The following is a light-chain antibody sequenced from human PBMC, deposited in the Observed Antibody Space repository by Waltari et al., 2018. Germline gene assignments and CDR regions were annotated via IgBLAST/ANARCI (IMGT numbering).Light chain of an antibody. Sequence: SYEQTQPPSVAVSPVQTARITCSGDVLSRQFTYWDHQKPDQVPVVVSYKDEQRHSAIPGRFSASKSVTKVTLTITGVQAEDEADYHCQSPDGRAPSWLFGGGTKLTVL. CDR3: QSPDGRAPSWL. CDR2: KDE. J-gene: IGLJ3*02. V-gene: IGLV3-25*03. CDR1: VLSRQF.